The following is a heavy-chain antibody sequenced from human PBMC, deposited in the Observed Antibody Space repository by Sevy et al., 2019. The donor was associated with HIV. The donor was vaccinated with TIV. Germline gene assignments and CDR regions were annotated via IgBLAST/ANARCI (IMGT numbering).Heavy chain of an antibody. CDR1: GFTFSNAW. CDR2: IKSKTDGGTT. CDR3: TTGVEGEIAVAVSDY. Sequence: GGSLRLSCAASGFTFSNAWMSWVHQAPGKGLEWVGRIKSKTDGGTTDYAAPMKGRFTISRDDSKNTLYLQMNSLKTEDTAVYYCTTGVEGEIAVAVSDYWGQGTLVTVSS. V-gene: IGHV3-15*01. J-gene: IGHJ4*02. D-gene: IGHD6-19*01.